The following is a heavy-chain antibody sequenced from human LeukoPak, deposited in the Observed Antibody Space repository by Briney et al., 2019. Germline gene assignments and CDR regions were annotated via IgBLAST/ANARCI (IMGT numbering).Heavy chain of an antibody. J-gene: IGHJ4*02. CDR3: ARDPSDYGGNSGFDY. V-gene: IGHV4-59*01. CDR2: IYYSGST. Sequence: SETLSLTCTVSGGSISSYYWSWIRQPPGKGLEWIGYIYYSGSTNYNPSLKSRVTISVDTSKYQFSLKLSSVTAADTAVYYCARDPSDYGGNSGFDYWGQGTLVTVSS. D-gene: IGHD4-23*01. CDR1: GGSISSYY.